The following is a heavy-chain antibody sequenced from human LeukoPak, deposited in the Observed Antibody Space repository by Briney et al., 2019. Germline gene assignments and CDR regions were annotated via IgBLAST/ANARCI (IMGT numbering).Heavy chain of an antibody. V-gene: IGHV3-30*18. CDR1: GFTFSSYG. Sequence: PGGSLRLSCAASGFTFSSYGMHWVRQAPGKGLEWVAVISYDGSNKYYADSVKGRFTISRDNSKNTLYLQMSSLRAEDTAVYYCAKEQEAAGPFDPWGQGTLVTVSS. CDR3: AKEQEAAGPFDP. CDR2: ISYDGSNK. D-gene: IGHD6-13*01. J-gene: IGHJ5*02.